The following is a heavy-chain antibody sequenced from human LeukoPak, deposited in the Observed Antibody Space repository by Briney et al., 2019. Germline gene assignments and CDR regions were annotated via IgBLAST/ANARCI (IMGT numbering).Heavy chain of an antibody. CDR1: GFTFSSYW. J-gene: IGHJ4*02. Sequence: GGSLRLSCAASGFTFSSYWMSWVRQAPGKGLEWVANIKQDGSEKYYVDSVKGRFTISRDNAKNSLYLQMNSLRAEDTAVYYCARDTHLTMIVVAITSGYFDYWGQGTLVTVSS. CDR3: ARDTHLTMIVVAITSGYFDY. V-gene: IGHV3-7*01. CDR2: IKQDGSEK. D-gene: IGHD3-22*01.